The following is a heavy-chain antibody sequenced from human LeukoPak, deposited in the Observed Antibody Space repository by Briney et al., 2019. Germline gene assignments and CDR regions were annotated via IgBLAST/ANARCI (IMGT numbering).Heavy chain of an antibody. V-gene: IGHV3-49*04. CDR1: GGSFSGYY. J-gene: IGHJ4*02. CDR2: IRSKAYGGTT. Sequence: LSLTCAVYGGSFSGYYWSWVRQAPGKGLEWVGFIRSKAYGGTTEYAASVKGRFTISRDDSKSIAYLQMNSLKTEDTAVYYCTSFDYWGQGTLVTVSS. CDR3: TSFDY.